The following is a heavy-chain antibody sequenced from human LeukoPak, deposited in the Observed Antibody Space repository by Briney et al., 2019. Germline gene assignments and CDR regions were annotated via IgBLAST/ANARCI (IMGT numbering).Heavy chain of an antibody. J-gene: IGHJ1*01. V-gene: IGHV3-23*01. CDR1: GFTFSSYG. CDR2: ISPSGDIT. CDR3: AKDDDWGRYKH. D-gene: IGHD3-16*01. Sequence: GGSLRLSCAASGFTFSSYGMSWVRQAPGKGLEWVSGISPSGDITYYTDSVRGRFTISRDNFKNTLSLQVNSLRAEDTAMYYCAKDDDWGRYKHWGQGTLVTVSS.